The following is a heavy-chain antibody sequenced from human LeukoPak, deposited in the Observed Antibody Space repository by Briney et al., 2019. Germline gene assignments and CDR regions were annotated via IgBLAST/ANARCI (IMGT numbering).Heavy chain of an antibody. CDR2: IKSKTDGGTT. CDR1: GFTFSNAW. D-gene: IGHD3-22*01. CDR3: RHLGRYYDSSGDFDY. Sequence: PGGSLRLSCAASGFTFSNAWMSWVRQAPGKGLEWVGRIKSKTDGGTTDYAAPVKGRFTISRDDSKNTLYLQMNSLKTEDTAVYYCRHLGRYYDSSGDFDYWGQGTLVTVSS. J-gene: IGHJ4*02. V-gene: IGHV3-15*01.